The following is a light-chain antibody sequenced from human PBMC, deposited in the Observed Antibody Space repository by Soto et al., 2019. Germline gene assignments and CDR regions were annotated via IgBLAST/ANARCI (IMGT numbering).Light chain of an antibody. V-gene: IGLV2-14*01. CDR2: EVS. CDR1: SSDVGAYNY. Sequence: QSVLTQPASVSGSPGQSITISCTGTSSDVGAYNYVSWFQQHPGKAPKVMIYEVSNRPSGVSNRFSGSKSGNTASLTISGLHAEDEADYYCTSYRSNSYVFGTGTKVTVL. CDR3: TSYRSNSYV. J-gene: IGLJ1*01.